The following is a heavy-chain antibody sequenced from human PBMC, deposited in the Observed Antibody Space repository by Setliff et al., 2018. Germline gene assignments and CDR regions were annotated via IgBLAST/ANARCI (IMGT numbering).Heavy chain of an antibody. Sequence: ASVKVSCKASGYTFSSYAMGWMRQAPGQRLEWMGWINTNTGNPSYAQDFTGRLVFSLDTSASTAYLQISSLKAEDSAVYYCARASRFGTTVWKGDYYMDVWGKGTTVTAP. V-gene: IGHV7-4-1*02. D-gene: IGHD4-4*01. J-gene: IGHJ6*03. CDR2: INTNTGNP. CDR3: ARASRFGTTVWKGDYYMDV. CDR1: GYTFSSYA.